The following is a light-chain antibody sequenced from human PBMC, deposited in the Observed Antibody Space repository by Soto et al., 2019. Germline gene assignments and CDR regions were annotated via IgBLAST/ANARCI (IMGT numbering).Light chain of an antibody. Sequence: DIQMTQSPSSVSASVGDRVTITCRASQGISSWLAWYQQKPGTVPKLLIHSASTLQSGVPSRFSGSGSGTEFTLTISNLLREDFATYYCQQSYFILGTFGRGTKVDIK. CDR1: QGISSW. J-gene: IGKJ1*01. CDR2: SAS. V-gene: IGKV1-12*01. CDR3: QQSYFILGT.